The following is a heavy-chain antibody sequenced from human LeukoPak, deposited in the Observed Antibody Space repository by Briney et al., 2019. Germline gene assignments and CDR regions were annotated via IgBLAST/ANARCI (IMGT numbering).Heavy chain of an antibody. Sequence: GGSLRLSCVASGFTIRSYWMSWVRQAPGKGLEWVANIKQDGTEKYYVDSVKGRFTISRDNAKKSLYLQMNSLRAEDTAVNYCARDLWAYYDSSGYHLPGNNSGHHYWGQGTLVTVSS. CDR3: ARDLWAYYDSSGYHLPGNNSGHHY. V-gene: IGHV3-7*01. J-gene: IGHJ4*02. CDR1: GFTIRSYW. CDR2: IKQDGTEK. D-gene: IGHD3-22*01.